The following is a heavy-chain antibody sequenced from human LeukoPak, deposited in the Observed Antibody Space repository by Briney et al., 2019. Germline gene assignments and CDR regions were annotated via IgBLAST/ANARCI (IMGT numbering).Heavy chain of an antibody. D-gene: IGHD4-17*01. Sequence: PSGTLSLTCAVSGGSISSSNWWSWVRQPPGKGLEWVGEIYHSGSTNYNPSLKSRVTISVDKSKNQFSLKLSSVTAADTAVYYCARDWGYGDYLYYFDYWGQGTLVTVSS. CDR2: IYHSGST. V-gene: IGHV4-4*02. J-gene: IGHJ4*02. CDR1: GGSISSSNW. CDR3: ARDWGYGDYLYYFDY.